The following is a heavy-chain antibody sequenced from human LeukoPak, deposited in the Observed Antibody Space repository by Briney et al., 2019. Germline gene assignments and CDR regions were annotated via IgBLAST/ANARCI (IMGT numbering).Heavy chain of an antibody. CDR2: INHSGST. D-gene: IGHD3-3*01. V-gene: IGHV4-34*01. CDR3: ASRLRFLEPWGY. J-gene: IGHJ4*02. CDR1: GGSFSGYY. Sequence: SETLSLTCAVYGGSFSGYYWSWIRQPPGKGLEWIGEINHSGSTNYNPSLKSRVTISVDTSKSQFSLKLSSVTAADTAVYYCASRLRFLEPWGYWGQGTLVTVSS.